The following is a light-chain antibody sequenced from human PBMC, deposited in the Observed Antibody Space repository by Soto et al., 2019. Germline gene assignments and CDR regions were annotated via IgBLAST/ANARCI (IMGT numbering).Light chain of an antibody. V-gene: IGKV3-15*01. CDR3: QQYNNWPWT. Sequence: EIVMTQSPATLSVSPGGRATLSCRASQSISDTLAWYQQKPGQAPRLLIHGASTRATGFPARFSGSGSGTDFTLTISSLQSADFAVYYCQQYNNWPWTFGQGTKVDI. CDR1: QSISDT. CDR2: GAS. J-gene: IGKJ1*01.